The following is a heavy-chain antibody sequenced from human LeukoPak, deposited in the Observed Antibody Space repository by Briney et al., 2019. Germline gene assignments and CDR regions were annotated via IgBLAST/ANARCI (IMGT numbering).Heavy chain of an antibody. Sequence: SETLSLTCTVSGASIISYYWSWIRQAPGKGLEWIGYVYYSGGTNYNPSLKSRVTISVDKSKNQFSLNLSSVTAADTAVYYCARQRDGYNWGFDPWGQGTLVTVSS. J-gene: IGHJ5*02. CDR3: ARQRDGYNWGFDP. CDR1: GASIISYY. V-gene: IGHV4-59*08. CDR2: VYYSGGT. D-gene: IGHD5-24*01.